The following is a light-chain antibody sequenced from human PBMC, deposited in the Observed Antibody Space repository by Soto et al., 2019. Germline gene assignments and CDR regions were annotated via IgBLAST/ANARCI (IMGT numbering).Light chain of an antibody. CDR3: QQYDILPIT. CDR2: AAS. V-gene: IGKV1-33*01. J-gene: IGKJ5*01. Sequence: DIQMTQSPSSLSASLGDRVTITCRASQSISSYLNWYQQKPGKAPKLLIYAASSLQSGVPSRFSGSGSGTHFTFTISSLQTEDIGTYYCQQYDILPITFGRGTRLEI. CDR1: QSISSY.